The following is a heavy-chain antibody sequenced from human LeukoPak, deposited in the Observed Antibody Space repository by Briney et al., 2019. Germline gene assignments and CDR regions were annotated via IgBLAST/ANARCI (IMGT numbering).Heavy chain of an antibody. CDR1: GFPFSSYS. CDR3: ARDLDYQVYYYTDV. J-gene: IGHJ6*03. Sequence: GGSPRLSCAASGFPFSSYSMNWVRQAPGKGLEWLSYISSGSGTMYYGDSVKGRFTISRDNAKNSLYLQMNSLRAEDTAVYYCARDLDYQVYYYTDVWGKGTTVTVSS. D-gene: IGHD2-2*01. CDR2: ISSGSGTM. V-gene: IGHV3-48*01.